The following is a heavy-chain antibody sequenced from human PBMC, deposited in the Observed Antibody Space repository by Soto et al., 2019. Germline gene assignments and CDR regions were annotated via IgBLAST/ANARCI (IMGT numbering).Heavy chain of an antibody. Sequence: QVQLQESGPGLVKPSQTLSLTCTVSGGSISSGDYYWSWIRQPPGKGLEWIGYIYYSGSTYYNPSLKCRVTITVDTSKNQFSLKLSSVTAADTAVYYCARLRLNYDFWSGTTDDYWGQGTLVTVSS. D-gene: IGHD3-3*01. V-gene: IGHV4-30-4*01. CDR3: ARLRLNYDFWSGTTDDY. J-gene: IGHJ4*02. CDR1: GGSISSGDYY. CDR2: IYYSGST.